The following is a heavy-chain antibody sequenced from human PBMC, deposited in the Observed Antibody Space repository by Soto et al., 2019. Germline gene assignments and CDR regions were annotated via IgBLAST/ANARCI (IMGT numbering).Heavy chain of an antibody. Sequence: QVQLVQSGAEVKKPGASAKVSCKASGYTFTSYDINWVRQATGQGLEWMGWMNPNSGNTGYAQKFQGRVTMTRNTSISTAYMELSSLRSEDTAVYYCARFVCSSTSCTFDYWGQGTLVTVSS. CDR2: MNPNSGNT. CDR1: GYTFTSYD. CDR3: ARFVCSSTSCTFDY. V-gene: IGHV1-8*01. D-gene: IGHD2-2*01. J-gene: IGHJ4*02.